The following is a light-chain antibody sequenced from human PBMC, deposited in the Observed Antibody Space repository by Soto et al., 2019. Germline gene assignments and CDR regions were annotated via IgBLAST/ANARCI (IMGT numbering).Light chain of an antibody. CDR2: DAS. V-gene: IGKV3-11*01. CDR1: QSVSSY. CDR3: QQRSNGSWVT. Sequence: EIVLTQSPATLSLSPGERATLSCRASQSVSSYLAWYQQKPGQAPRLLIYDASNRATGIPARFSGSGSGTAFPHTISSLEPEAFAVYYCQQRSNGSWVTFGPGTKVDIK. J-gene: IGKJ3*01.